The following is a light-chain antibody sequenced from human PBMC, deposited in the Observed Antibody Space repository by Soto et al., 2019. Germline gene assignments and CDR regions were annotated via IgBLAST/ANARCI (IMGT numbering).Light chain of an antibody. V-gene: IGKV3-11*01. CDR2: DTF. CDR3: QQRADWPWT. Sequence: IVLTQSPATLSFSPGERATLSCRASQNIAIYLAWYQQKSGQSPRLLIYDTFTRAPGITDRFSGSGSGTDFTLSISSLEPEDFAVYYCQQRADWPWTCGQGTTVEIK. CDR1: QNIAIY. J-gene: IGKJ1*01.